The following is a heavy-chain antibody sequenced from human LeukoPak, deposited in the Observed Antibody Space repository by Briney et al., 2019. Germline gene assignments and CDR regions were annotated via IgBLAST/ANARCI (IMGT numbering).Heavy chain of an antibody. CDR3: AREAAVAGTVFDY. CDR1: GFTLSDYY. Sequence: PGGSLRLSCAASGFTLSDYYMSWIRQAPGKGLEWVSYISSSGSTIYYADSVKGRFTISRDNAKNSLYLQMNSLRAEDTAVYYCAREAAVAGTVFDYWGQGTLVTVSS. J-gene: IGHJ4*02. D-gene: IGHD6-19*01. CDR2: ISSSGSTI. V-gene: IGHV3-11*01.